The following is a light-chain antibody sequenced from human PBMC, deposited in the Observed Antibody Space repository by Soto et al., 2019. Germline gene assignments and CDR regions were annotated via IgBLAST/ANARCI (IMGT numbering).Light chain of an antibody. CDR2: AAS. CDR1: QGIRTW. V-gene: IGKV1-12*01. Sequence: IQMTQSPSSVSASVGDRVTITCRASQGIRTWLVWYQQKPGKAPKLLIYAASSLQSGVPSWFSGSGSGTEFTLFISSLQPEDFATYYCQQAYSVPYTFGQGTKLEI. J-gene: IGKJ2*01. CDR3: QQAYSVPYT.